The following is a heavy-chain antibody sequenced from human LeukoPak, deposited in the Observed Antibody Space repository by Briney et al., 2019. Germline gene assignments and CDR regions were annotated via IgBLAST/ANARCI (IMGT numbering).Heavy chain of an antibody. J-gene: IGHJ4*02. CDR3: ARQTAVAATDY. CDR1: GDTFSTFW. D-gene: IGHD6-19*01. Sequence: GESLKISCKGSGDTFSTFWIGWVRQMPGKGLEWMGIIYPGDSDTRYSPSFQGQVTISADKSISTAYLQWSSLKASDTAMYYCARQTAVAATDYWGQGTLVTVSS. CDR2: IYPGDSDT. V-gene: IGHV5-51*01.